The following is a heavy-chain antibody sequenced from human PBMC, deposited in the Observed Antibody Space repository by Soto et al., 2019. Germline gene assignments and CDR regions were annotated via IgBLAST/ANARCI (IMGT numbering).Heavy chain of an antibody. V-gene: IGHV4-59*01. CDR1: GGSISSYY. Sequence: SETLSLTCTVSGGSISSYYWSWIRQPPGKGLEWIGYIYYSGSTNYNPSLKSRVTISVDTSKNQFSLKLSSVTAADMAVYYCARAAGGYSSSWYFYYYYGMDVWGQGTTVTVSS. CDR2: IYYSGST. CDR3: ARAAGGYSSSWYFYYYYGMDV. J-gene: IGHJ6*02. D-gene: IGHD6-13*01.